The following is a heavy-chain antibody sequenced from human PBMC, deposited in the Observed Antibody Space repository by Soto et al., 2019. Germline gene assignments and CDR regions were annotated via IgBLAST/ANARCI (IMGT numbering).Heavy chain of an antibody. CDR2: IIPIFTTT. J-gene: IGHJ3*02. D-gene: IGHD6-13*01. CDR3: AREVAADGTFREDVFDI. V-gene: IGHV1-69*12. CDR1: GGTFSNHA. Sequence: QVHLVQSGAEVKKPGSSVKVSCKASGGTFSNHAINWVRQAPGQGLEWMGRIIPIFTTTNYAQKFQGRVTITADASTITAYMELSSLQHDDTAVYYCAREVAADGTFREDVFDIWGQATLVTFSS.